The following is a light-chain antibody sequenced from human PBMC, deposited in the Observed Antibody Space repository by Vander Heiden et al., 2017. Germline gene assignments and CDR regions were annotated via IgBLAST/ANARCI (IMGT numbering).Light chain of an antibody. V-gene: IGKV1-33*01. J-gene: IGKJ2*01. CDR2: DAA. CDR3: QQYDNLPMYT. Sequence: DIQLTQSPSSLSASVGDRVTITSQASQDISNYLNLYQQKQGKAPKLLIYDAANLETGVPSRLSGSGSGTDFTFTISSLQPEDIATYYCQQYDNLPMYTFGQGTKLEIK. CDR1: QDISNY.